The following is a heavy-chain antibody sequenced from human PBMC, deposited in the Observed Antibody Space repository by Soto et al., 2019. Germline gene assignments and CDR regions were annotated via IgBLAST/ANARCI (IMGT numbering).Heavy chain of an antibody. CDR2: INNDGSST. J-gene: IGHJ3*01. Sequence: PGGSLRLSCAASGFTFSSYWMHWVRQAPGKGLVWVSRINNDGSSTSYADSVKGRFTISRDNAKNTLYLQVNSLRAEDTVVYYCIRERNTIFGVEFGVWGQGAMVTVSS. CDR1: GFTFSSYW. V-gene: IGHV3-74*01. D-gene: IGHD3-3*01. CDR3: IRERNTIFGVEFGV.